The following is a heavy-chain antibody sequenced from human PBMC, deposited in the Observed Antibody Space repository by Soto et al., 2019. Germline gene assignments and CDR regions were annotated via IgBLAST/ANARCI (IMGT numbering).Heavy chain of an antibody. CDR2: IKNKADGGTT. CDR1: GITFTNAW. Sequence: EVQLVESGGDLVKPGGCLRLSCVASGITFTNAWMSWVGQAPGKGLEWVGRIKNKADGGTTDYAAPVRGRFTISRDDSKNTLFLQMNSLETEDTAVYYCTTDPGDYEDFWGQGTLVTVSS. J-gene: IGHJ4*02. CDR3: TTDPGDYEDF. D-gene: IGHD4-17*01. V-gene: IGHV3-15*01.